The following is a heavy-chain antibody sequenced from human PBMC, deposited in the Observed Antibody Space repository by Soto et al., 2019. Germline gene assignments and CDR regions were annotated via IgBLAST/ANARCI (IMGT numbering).Heavy chain of an antibody. CDR2: IIPVFGLV. CDR1: GGTPSNSA. Sequence: QVHLLLQSGAEVKKPGSSVKVSCKASGGTPSNSAISWVRQAPGQGLEWMGGIIPVFGLVKYAQNFQGRVTMTADESTNTAYMELSSLRPEDTVVYCCAGSRIVVVGSCFYYSMDVLGQGTTVTVSS. CDR3: AGSRIVVVGSCFYYSMDV. V-gene: IGHV1-69*01. J-gene: IGHJ6*02. D-gene: IGHD3-22*01.